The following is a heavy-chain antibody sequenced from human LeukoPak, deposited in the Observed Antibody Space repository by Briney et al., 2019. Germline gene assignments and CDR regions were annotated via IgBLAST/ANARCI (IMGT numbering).Heavy chain of an antibody. V-gene: IGHV3-11*01. J-gene: IGHJ6*02. CDR1: GFTFSDYY. CDR2: ISSSGSTI. D-gene: IGHD2-2*01. Sequence: GGSLRLSCAASGFTFSDYYMSWIRQAPGKGLEWVSYISSSGSTIYYADSVKGRFTISRDNAKNSLYLQMNSLRAEDTAVYYCARDREYQPPNYGMDVWGQGTTVTVSS. CDR3: ARDREYQPPNYGMDV.